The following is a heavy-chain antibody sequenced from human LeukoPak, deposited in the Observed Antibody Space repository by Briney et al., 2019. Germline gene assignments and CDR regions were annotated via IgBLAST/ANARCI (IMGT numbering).Heavy chain of an antibody. CDR3: ARAPSYSRTLDY. V-gene: IGHV4-39*07. D-gene: IGHD6-13*01. CDR1: GGSISSSSFY. Sequence: PSETLSLTCTISGGSISSSSFYWGWIRQPPGKGLEWIGSINYGGSTSYNPSLKSRVTIPVDTSKNQFSLKLSSVTAADTAVYYCARAPSYSRTLDYWGQGTLVTVSS. J-gene: IGHJ4*02. CDR2: INYGGST.